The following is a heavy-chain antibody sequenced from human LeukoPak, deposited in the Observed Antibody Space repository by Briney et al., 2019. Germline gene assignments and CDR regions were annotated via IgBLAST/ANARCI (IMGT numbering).Heavy chain of an antibody. V-gene: IGHV3-23*01. CDR1: GFTFSSYA. J-gene: IGHJ4*02. Sequence: PGGSLRLSCAASGFTFSSYAMSWVRQAPGKGLEWVSAISGSGGSTYYADSVKGRFTISRDNSKNTLYLQMNSLRAEDTAVYYCAKAKYYDFWSGPDYWGQGTLVTVSS. D-gene: IGHD3-3*01. CDR2: ISGSGGST. CDR3: AKAKYYDFWSGPDY.